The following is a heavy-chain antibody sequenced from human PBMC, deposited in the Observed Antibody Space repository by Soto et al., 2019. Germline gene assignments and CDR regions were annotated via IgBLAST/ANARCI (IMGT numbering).Heavy chain of an antibody. J-gene: IGHJ3*02. CDR2: INPNSGGT. V-gene: IGHV1-2*02. CDR1: GYTITGYY. D-gene: IGHD2-15*01. CDR3: ARGDIVVVVAATLDAFDI. Sequence: QVQLVQSGAEVKKPGASVKVSCKASGYTITGYYMHWVRQAPGQGLEWMGWINPNSGGTNYAQKFQGGVTMTRDTSISTADMELSRLRSDDTAVYYCARGDIVVVVAATLDAFDIWGQGTMVTVSS.